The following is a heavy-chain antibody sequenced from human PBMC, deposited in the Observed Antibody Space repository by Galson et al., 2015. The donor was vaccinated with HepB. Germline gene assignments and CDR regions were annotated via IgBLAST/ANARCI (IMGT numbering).Heavy chain of an antibody. Sequence: QSGAEVKKHGESLKISCKGSGYSFPSYWIGWVRQMPGKGLEWMGIIYPGNSDTRYSPSFQGQVTISADKSISTAYLQWSSLKASDTAMYYCARGGYSYGYGDSYFDYWGQGTLVTVSS. V-gene: IGHV5-51*01. CDR1: GYSFPSYW. D-gene: IGHD5-18*01. CDR3: ARGGYSYGYGDSYFDY. CDR2: IYPGNSDT. J-gene: IGHJ4*02.